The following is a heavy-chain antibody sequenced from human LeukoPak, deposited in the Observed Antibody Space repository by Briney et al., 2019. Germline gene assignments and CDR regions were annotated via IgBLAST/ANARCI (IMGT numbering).Heavy chain of an antibody. V-gene: IGHV3-48*02. CDR1: GFTFSGYS. Sequence: GGSLRLSCAASGFTFSGYSMIWVRQAPGRGLEWLSYISSSSSTISYADSVKGRFTTSRDNAQNSLYLLMNSLRDEDTAVYYCARETGYAFDMWGQGTMVTVSS. J-gene: IGHJ3*02. CDR3: ARETGYAFDM. CDR2: ISSSSSTI.